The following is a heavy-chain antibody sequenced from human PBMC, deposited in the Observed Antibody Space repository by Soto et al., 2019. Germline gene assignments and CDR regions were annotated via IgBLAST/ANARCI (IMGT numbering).Heavy chain of an antibody. V-gene: IGHV4-4*02. CDR3: ARDLYCSSTSCPRHAFDI. CDR1: GGSISSSNW. Sequence: TLSLTCAVSGGSISSSNWWSWVRQPPGKGLEWIGEIYHSGSTNYNPSLKSRVTISVDESKNQFSLKLSSVTAADTAVYYCARDLYCSSTSCPRHAFDIWGQGTMVTVSS. CDR2: IYHSGST. D-gene: IGHD2-2*01. J-gene: IGHJ3*02.